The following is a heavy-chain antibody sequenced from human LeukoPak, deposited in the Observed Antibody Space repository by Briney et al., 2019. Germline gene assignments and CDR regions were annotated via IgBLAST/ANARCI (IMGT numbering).Heavy chain of an antibody. J-gene: IGHJ4*02. CDR3: AKDPFLILSTGYSSSLGQEYFDY. CDR1: GFTFSSYA. CDR2: ISGSGGST. Sequence: GGSLRLSCAASGFTFSSYAMSWVRQAPGKGLEWVSAISGSGGSTYYADSVKGRFTISRDNSKNTLYLQMNSLRAEDTAVYYCAKDPFLILSTGYSSSLGQEYFDYWGQGTLVTVSS. V-gene: IGHV3-23*01. D-gene: IGHD6-13*01.